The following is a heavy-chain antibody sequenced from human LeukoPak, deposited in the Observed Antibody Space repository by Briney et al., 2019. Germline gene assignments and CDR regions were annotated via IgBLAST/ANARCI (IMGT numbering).Heavy chain of an antibody. J-gene: IGHJ6*04. Sequence: GASVKVSCKASGGTFSSYAISWVRQAPGQGLEWMGGIIPIFGTANYAQKFQGRVTITADESTSTAYMELSSLRSEDTAVYYCAREKGFGENYYYYGMDVWGKGTTVTASS. CDR1: GGTFSSYA. D-gene: IGHD3-10*01. CDR2: IIPIFGTA. CDR3: AREKGFGENYYYYGMDV. V-gene: IGHV1-69*13.